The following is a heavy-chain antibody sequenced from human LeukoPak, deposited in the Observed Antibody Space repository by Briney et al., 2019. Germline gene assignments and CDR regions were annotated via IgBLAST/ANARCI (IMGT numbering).Heavy chain of an antibody. D-gene: IGHD6-19*01. CDR3: AKRDSSGWYPFDF. J-gene: IGHJ4*02. CDR2: ISGSGSST. V-gene: IGHV3-23*01. Sequence: TGGSLRLSCAASGFIFSDYSMNWVRQAPGKGLEWVSGISGSGSSTYYADSVKGRFTISRDNSKNTLYLQMNSLRAEDTAVYYCAKRDSSGWYPFDFWGQGTLVTVSS. CDR1: GFIFSDYS.